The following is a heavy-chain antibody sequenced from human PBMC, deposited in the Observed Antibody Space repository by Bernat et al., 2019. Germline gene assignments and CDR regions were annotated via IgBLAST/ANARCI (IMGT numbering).Heavy chain of an antibody. CDR1: GYTFTSYY. CDR3: ARDRSVITMVRPTEHWFDP. V-gene: IGHV1-46*03. CDR2: INPSGGST. D-gene: IGHD3-10*01. Sequence: QVQLVQSGAEVKKPGASVKVSCKASGYTFTSYYMHWVRQAPGQGLEWMGIINPSGGSTSYAQKFQGRVTMTRDTSTSTVYMELSSLRSEDTAVYYCARDRSVITMVRPTEHWFDPWGQGTLVTVSS. J-gene: IGHJ5*02.